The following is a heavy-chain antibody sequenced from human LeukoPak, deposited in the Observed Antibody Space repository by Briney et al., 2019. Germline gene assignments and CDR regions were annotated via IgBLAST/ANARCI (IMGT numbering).Heavy chain of an antibody. D-gene: IGHD3-10*01. CDR1: GYTFTSYY. CDR3: ARVYGDHYGSGVIDY. CDR2: INPNSGGT. V-gene: IGHV1-2*02. J-gene: IGHJ4*02. Sequence: GASVKVSCKASGYTFTSYYTHWVRQAPGQGLEWMGWINPNSGGTNYAQRFQGRVTMTRDTSISTAYMELSRLRSDDTAVYYCARVYGDHYGSGVIDYWGQGTLVTVSS.